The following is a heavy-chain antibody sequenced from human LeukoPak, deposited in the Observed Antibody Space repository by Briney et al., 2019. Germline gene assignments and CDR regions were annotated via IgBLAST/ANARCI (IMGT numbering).Heavy chain of an antibody. V-gene: IGHV4-38-2*02. CDR2: IYHSGST. CDR1: GYSISSGYY. Sequence: SETLSLTCTVSGYSISSGYYWGWIRQPPGKGLEWIGSIYHSGSTYYNPSLKSRVTISVDTSKNQFSLKLSSVTAADTAVYYCARAPVGATLYYYYYYMDVWGKGTTVTVSS. CDR3: ARAPVGATLYYYYYYMDV. D-gene: IGHD1-26*01. J-gene: IGHJ6*03.